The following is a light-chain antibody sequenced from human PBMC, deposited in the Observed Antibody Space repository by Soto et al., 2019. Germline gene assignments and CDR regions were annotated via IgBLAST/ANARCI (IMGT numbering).Light chain of an antibody. CDR3: AAWDDSLSGPL. J-gene: IGLJ2*01. Sequence: QSVLTQPPSASGTPGQRVTISCSGSSSNIGSDSVSWYQQLPGTAPKLLIDRNNQRPSGVPDRFSGSKSGTSASLAISGLRSEDEAHYYCAAWDDSLSGPLFGGGTKVTVL. CDR2: RNN. V-gene: IGLV1-47*01. CDR1: SSNIGSDS.